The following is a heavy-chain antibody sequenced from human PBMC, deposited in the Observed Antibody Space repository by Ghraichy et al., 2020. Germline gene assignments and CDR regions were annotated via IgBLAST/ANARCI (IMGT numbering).Heavy chain of an antibody. D-gene: IGHD2-21*02. CDR2: ISSTSTTI. V-gene: IGHV3-48*02. CDR3: AKVGGDSDNNWFDP. J-gene: IGHJ5*02. Sequence: GGSLRLSCAASGFSFSNNGMNWVRQAPGKGLEWVSYISSTSTTIYYADSVKVRFTISRDNAKSSLYLRMISLRDDDTAVYYCAKVGGDSDNNWFDPWGQGTLVTVSS. CDR1: GFSFSNNG.